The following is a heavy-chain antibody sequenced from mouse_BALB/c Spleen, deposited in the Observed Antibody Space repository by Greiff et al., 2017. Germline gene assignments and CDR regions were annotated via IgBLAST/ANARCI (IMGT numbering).Heavy chain of an antibody. J-gene: IGHJ3*01. Sequence: QVQLQQSGAELVRPGSPVKISCKASGYAFSSYWMNWVKQRPGQGLEWIGQVYPGDGDTNYNGKFEGKATLTADKSSSTAYMPLSSLTSEESAVYFCARGGDSSGLHWGQGALVSVSA. CDR3: ARGGDSSGLH. V-gene: IGHV1-80*01. D-gene: IGHD3-2*02. CDR2: VYPGDGDT. CDR1: GYAFSSYW.